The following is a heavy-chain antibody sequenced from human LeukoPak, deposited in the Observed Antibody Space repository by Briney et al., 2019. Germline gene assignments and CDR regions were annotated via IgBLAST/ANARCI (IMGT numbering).Heavy chain of an antibody. Sequence: SETLSLTCTVSGVSISSSNSYWGWIRQPPGKGLEWIGSIYYSGNTYYNASLKSQVSISIDTSKNQFSLRLTSVTAADTAVYYCARDHHHRLWDDYYYYMDVWGKGTTVTISS. D-gene: IGHD3-16*02. CDR1: GVSISSSNSY. CDR3: ARDHHHRLWDDYYYYMDV. V-gene: IGHV4-39*02. J-gene: IGHJ6*03. CDR2: IYYSGNT.